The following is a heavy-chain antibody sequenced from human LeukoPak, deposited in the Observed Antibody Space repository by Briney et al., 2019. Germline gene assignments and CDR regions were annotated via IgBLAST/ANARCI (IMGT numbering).Heavy chain of an antibody. CDR1: GFTFSSYA. J-gene: IGHJ5*02. Sequence: PGGSLRLSCAASGFTFSSYAMSWVRQAPGKGLEWVSAISGSGGSTYYADSVKGRFTISRDNSKNTLYLQMNSLRAEDTAVYYCAKAALDYYGSGSNWFDPWGQGTLVTVSS. CDR3: AKAALDYYGSGSNWFDP. V-gene: IGHV3-23*01. D-gene: IGHD3-10*01. CDR2: ISGSGGST.